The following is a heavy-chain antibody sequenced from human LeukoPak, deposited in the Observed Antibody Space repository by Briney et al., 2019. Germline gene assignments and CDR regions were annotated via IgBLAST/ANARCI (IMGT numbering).Heavy chain of an antibody. Sequence: SETLSLTCTVSGGSITSSTYYWGWIRQPPGKGLEWIGSIYYSGSTYSNPSLKSRVTISVDTSKNQFSLKLSSVTAADTAVYYCARFEGTGTTGAWFDPWGQGTLVTVSS. CDR2: IYYSGST. CDR3: ARFEGTGTTGAWFDP. CDR1: GGSITSSTYY. V-gene: IGHV4-39*07. D-gene: IGHD1-1*01. J-gene: IGHJ5*02.